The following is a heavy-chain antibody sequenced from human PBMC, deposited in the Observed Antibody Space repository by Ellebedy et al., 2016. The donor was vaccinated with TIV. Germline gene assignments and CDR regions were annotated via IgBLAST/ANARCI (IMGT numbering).Heavy chain of an antibody. V-gene: IGHV1-2*02. J-gene: IGHJ4*02. CDR2: INPKSGDA. Sequence: ASVKVSCKASGYIFTGYYMHWVRQAPGQGLEWMGWINPKSGDAKYAQKFQGRVTMTRDTSISTAYMDLSSLKFDDTAVYYCARAPWGSGRYYNDYWGQGTLLTVSS. CDR1: GYIFTGYY. CDR3: ARAPWGSGRYYNDY. D-gene: IGHD3-10*01.